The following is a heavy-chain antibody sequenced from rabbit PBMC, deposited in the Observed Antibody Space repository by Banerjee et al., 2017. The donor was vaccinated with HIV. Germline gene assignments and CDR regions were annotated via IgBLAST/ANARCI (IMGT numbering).Heavy chain of an antibody. Sequence: QQQLVESGGDLVKPEGSLTLTCTASGFSFSSGYDMCWVRQAPGKGLEWIGCIWISNSASYYYACWTKGRFTSRTSSTTVTLQLNSLTAADTATYFCARDAGYAGSNLWGQGTLVTVS. D-gene: IGHD4-2*01. CDR2: IWISNSASY. V-gene: IGHV1S45*01. CDR3: ARDAGYAGSNL. CDR1: GFSFSSGYD. J-gene: IGHJ4*01.